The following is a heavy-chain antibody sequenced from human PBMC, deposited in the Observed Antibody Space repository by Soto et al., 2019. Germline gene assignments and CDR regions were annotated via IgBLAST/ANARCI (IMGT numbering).Heavy chain of an antibody. CDR3: ASTGRVVVVTAPIPPYYYYYGMDV. CDR1: GGTFSSYA. Sequence: SVKVSCKASGGTFSSYAISWVRQAPGQGLEWMGGIIPIFGTANYAQKFQGRVTITADESTSTAYMELSSLRSEDTAVYYCASTGRVVVVTAPIPPYYYYYGMDVWGQGTTVTV. CDR2: IIPIFGTA. V-gene: IGHV1-69*13. D-gene: IGHD2-21*02. J-gene: IGHJ6*02.